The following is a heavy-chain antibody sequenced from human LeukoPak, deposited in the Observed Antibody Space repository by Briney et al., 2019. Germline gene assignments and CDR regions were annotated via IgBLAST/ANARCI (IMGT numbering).Heavy chain of an antibody. CDR3: ARGQFQPDY. CDR2: ISYDGSNK. D-gene: IGHD6-19*01. V-gene: IGHV3-30-3*01. CDR1: GFTFSSYA. Sequence: GGSLRLSCAASGFTFSSYAMHWVRQAPGKGLEWVAVISYDGSNKYYADSVKGRFSISRDNSKNTLYLQMNSLRAEDTAVYYCARGQFQPDYWGQGTLVTVSS. J-gene: IGHJ4*02.